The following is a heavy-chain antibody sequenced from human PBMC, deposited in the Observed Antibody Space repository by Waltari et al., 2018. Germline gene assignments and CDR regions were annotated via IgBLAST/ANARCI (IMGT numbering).Heavy chain of an antibody. J-gene: IGHJ4*02. Sequence: QVQMVQSGAEVKKPGASVKVSCKASGDSFTASYLHWVRQAPGQGLEWMGRINPNSGATTYAQMFQGRVTMTRDTSISTAYMEVTGLRSDDTAVYYCARVLSTVQLGIFAYWGQGTVVTVSS. D-gene: IGHD7-27*01. CDR3: ARVLSTVQLGIFAY. CDR1: GDSFTASY. V-gene: IGHV1-2*06. CDR2: INPNSGAT.